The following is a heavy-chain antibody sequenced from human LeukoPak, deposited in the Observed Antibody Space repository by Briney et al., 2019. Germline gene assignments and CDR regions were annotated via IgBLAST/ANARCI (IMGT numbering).Heavy chain of an antibody. CDR1: GFTFSSYG. Sequence: GGSLRLSCAASGFTFSSYGMHWVRQAPGNGLEWVAVISYDGSNKYYADSVKGRFTISRDNSKNTLYLQMNSLRAEDTAVYYCAKDIAYGGNSGPRPFDYWGQGTLVTVSS. D-gene: IGHD4-23*01. CDR3: AKDIAYGGNSGPRPFDY. CDR2: ISYDGSNK. J-gene: IGHJ4*02. V-gene: IGHV3-30*18.